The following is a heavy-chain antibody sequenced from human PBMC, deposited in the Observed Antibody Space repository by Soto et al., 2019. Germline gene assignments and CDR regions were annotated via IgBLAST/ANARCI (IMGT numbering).Heavy chain of an antibody. D-gene: IGHD6-13*01. CDR3: ARSRGAAGTCCWFDP. Sequence: SETLSLTCAVYGGSFSGYYWSWIRQPPGKGLEWIGEINHSGSTNYNPSLKSRVTISVDTSKNQFSLKLSSVTAADTAVYYCARSRGAAGTCCWFDPWGQGTLVTVSS. V-gene: IGHV4-34*01. CDR2: INHSGST. CDR1: GGSFSGYY. J-gene: IGHJ5*02.